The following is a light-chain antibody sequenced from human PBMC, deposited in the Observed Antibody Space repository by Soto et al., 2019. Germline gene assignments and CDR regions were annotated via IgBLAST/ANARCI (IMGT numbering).Light chain of an antibody. J-gene: IGLJ2*01. V-gene: IGLV1-40*01. CDR2: GNS. CDR3: QSYDNRLSDHVV. CDR1: SSNIGAGYD. Sequence: QSVLTQPPSVSGPPGQRVTISCTGSSSNIGAGYDVHWYQQLPGTGPKLLIYGNSNRPSGVPDRFSGSKSGPSASLAITGLQAEDEADYYCQSYDNRLSDHVVFGGGTKLTVL.